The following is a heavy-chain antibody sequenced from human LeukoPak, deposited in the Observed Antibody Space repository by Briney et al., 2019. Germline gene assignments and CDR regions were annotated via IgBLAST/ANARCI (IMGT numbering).Heavy chain of an antibody. J-gene: IGHJ4*02. CDR3: ARDPFL. CDR2: IYSSGTT. V-gene: IGHV4-59*01. D-gene: IGHD2/OR15-2a*01. CDR1: GGSISSYY. Sequence: SETLSLTCTVSGGSISSYYWSWIRQPPGKRLEWIGFIYSSGTTNYNPSLKSRVTISVDTSKNQFSLSLSSVTAADTAVYYCARDPFLWGQGTLVTVSS.